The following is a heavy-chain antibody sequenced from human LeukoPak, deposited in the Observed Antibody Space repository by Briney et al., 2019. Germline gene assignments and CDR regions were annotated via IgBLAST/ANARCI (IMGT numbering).Heavy chain of an antibody. CDR1: RYILTSYY. D-gene: IGHD6-19*01. Sequence: ASVKVSCKASRYILTSYYIHWVRQAPGQGLEWMGIINPSGGNTNYAQKFQGRVTMTRDTSTSTVYMELSSLRSGDTAVYYCARDSADSSGWYTPWGQGTLVTVSS. CDR2: INPSGGNT. V-gene: IGHV1-46*01. CDR3: ARDSADSSGWYTP. J-gene: IGHJ4*02.